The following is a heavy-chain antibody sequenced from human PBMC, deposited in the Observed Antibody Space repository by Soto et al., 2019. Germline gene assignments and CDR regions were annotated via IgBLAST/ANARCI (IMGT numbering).Heavy chain of an antibody. CDR3: ARGYCRGGCCHVFDF. J-gene: IGHJ4*02. Sequence: GGSLRLSCAASGISVNNTYMSLVRQAPVKGREWFSARYSNSCTHDADSLKGRYTLSKDASRNTLFVNMSSLRPKDTAGYYCARGYCRGGCCHVFDFWGQGTKVTVSS. D-gene: IGHD2-15*01. CDR1: GISVNNTY. CDR2: RYSNSCT. V-gene: IGHV3-53*01.